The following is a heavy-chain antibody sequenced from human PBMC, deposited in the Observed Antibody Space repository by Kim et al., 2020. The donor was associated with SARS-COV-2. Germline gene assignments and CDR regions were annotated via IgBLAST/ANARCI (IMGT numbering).Heavy chain of an antibody. CDR3: ARALAAAVGSWYFDL. D-gene: IGHD6-13*01. V-gene: IGHV3-13*01. J-gene: IGHJ2*01. Sequence: GSVKGRFTISRENAKNSLYLQMNSLRAGDTAVYYCARALAAAVGSWYFDLWGRGTLVTVSS.